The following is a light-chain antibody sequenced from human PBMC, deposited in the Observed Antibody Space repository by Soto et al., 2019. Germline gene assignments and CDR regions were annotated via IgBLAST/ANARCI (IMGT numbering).Light chain of an antibody. CDR1: QSVSSY. J-gene: IGKJ1*01. Sequence: EIVLTQSPATLSLSPGERATLSYRASQSVSSYLAWYQQTHGQAPRILIYDTSNRDTGIPARFSGSGSGTDCTLTISGLEPEDFEVYYCQQRSNWPITFGQGTKVDIK. CDR2: DTS. CDR3: QQRSNWPIT. V-gene: IGKV3-11*01.